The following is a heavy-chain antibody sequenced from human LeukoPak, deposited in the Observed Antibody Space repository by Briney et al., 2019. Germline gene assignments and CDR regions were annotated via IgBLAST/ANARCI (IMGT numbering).Heavy chain of an antibody. J-gene: IGHJ4*02. Sequence: GGSLRLPCAASGFTFRTYWMSWVRQAPGKGLEWVANMKEDGSKQYYVDSVKGRFTISRDNAKNSLYLQMNSLKAEDTAVYYCARILPGYDAFDYWGQGTLVTVSS. CDR3: ARILPGYDAFDY. CDR2: MKEDGSKQ. CDR1: GFTFRTYW. D-gene: IGHD3-9*01. V-gene: IGHV3-7*01.